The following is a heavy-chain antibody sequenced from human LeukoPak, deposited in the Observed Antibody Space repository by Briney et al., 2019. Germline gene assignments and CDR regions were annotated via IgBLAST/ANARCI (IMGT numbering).Heavy chain of an antibody. V-gene: IGHV4-59*08. CDR2: IYYNGST. CDR3: ARAAGSSSWYWFDP. CDR1: GGSISSYY. Sequence: SETLSLTCTVSGGSISSYYWSWIRQPPGKGLEWIGYIYYNGSTNYNPSLKSRVTISVDTSKNQFSLKLSSVTAADTAVYYCARAAGSSSWYWFDPWGQGTLVTVSS. D-gene: IGHD6-13*01. J-gene: IGHJ5*02.